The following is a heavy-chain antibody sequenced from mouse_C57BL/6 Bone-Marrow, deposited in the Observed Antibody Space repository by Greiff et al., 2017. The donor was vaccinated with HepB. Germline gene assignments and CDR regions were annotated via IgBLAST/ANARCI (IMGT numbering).Heavy chain of an antibody. CDR1: GYTFTSYW. J-gene: IGHJ4*01. CDR3: ARGNLLRYAMDY. Sequence: QVQLQQPVAELVRPGSSVKLSCKASGYTFTSYWMHWVKQRPIQGLEWIGNIDPSDSETHYNQKFKDKATLTVDKSSSTAYMQLSSLTSEDSAVYYCARGNLLRYAMDYWGQGTSVTVSS. CDR2: IDPSDSET. V-gene: IGHV1-52*01. D-gene: IGHD1-1*01.